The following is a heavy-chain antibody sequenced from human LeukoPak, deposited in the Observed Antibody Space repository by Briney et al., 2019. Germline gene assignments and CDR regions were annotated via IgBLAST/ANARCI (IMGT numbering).Heavy chain of an antibody. CDR3: SIYDTSGSYSDY. D-gene: IGHD3-22*01. J-gene: IGHJ4*02. CDR2: MYYSGSK. CDR1: GDSIRSHY. Sequence: PSETLSLTCSVSGDSIRSHYWSWIRQPPGKGLEWIGTMYYSGSKYYNPSLMSRVTISADTSKNRFFLILSSVTAADTAVYYCSIYDTSGSYSDYWGQGTLVTVSS. V-gene: IGHV4-39*02.